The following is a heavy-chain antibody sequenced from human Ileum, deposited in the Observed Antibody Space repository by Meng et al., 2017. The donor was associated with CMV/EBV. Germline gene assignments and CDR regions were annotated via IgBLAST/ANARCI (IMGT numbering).Heavy chain of an antibody. Sequence: RQGRGHGLVKLSETLFLTCTVSGGSIGGYYCGWIRQPATKGLEWFGRVYSSGSTDYNPSLQSRVTMSVDTSKNQFSLKLSSVTAADTAVYYCARGSSSWAFDYWGQGTLVTVSS. CDR3: ARGSSSWAFDY. J-gene: IGHJ4*02. V-gene: IGHV4-4*07. CDR1: GGSIGGYY. D-gene: IGHD2-2*01. CDR2: VYSSGST.